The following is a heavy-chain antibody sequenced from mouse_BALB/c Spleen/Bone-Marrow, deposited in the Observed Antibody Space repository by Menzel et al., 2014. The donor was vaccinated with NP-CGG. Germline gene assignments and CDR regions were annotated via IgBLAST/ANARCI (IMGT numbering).Heavy chain of an antibody. Sequence: VKLMESGPELVKPGASVKISCKASGYAFSSSWMNWVKQRPGQGLEWIGRIYPGDGDTNYNGKFKGKATLTADKSSSTVYMQLSSLTSVDSAVYFCVRERGNWYFDVWAQGPRSPSPQ. J-gene: IGHJ1*01. CDR3: VRERGNWYFDV. CDR1: GYAFSSSW. V-gene: IGHV1-82*01. CDR2: IYPGDGDT.